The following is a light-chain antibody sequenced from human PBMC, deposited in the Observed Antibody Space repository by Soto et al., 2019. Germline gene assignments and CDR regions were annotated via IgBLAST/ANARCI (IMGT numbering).Light chain of an antibody. CDR3: LQYNNWPYT. CDR1: QSVSSN. Sequence: EIVMTQSPATLSVSPGERGTLSCRASQSVSSNLLWFQQKPGQAPRLLVYGASSRASGIPARFSGSGSGTEFTLTISSLQSEDFAVYYCLQYNNWPYTFGQGTKLEI. CDR2: GAS. J-gene: IGKJ2*01. V-gene: IGKV3-15*01.